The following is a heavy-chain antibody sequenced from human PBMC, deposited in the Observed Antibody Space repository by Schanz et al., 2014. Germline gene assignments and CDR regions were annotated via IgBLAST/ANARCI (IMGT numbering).Heavy chain of an antibody. CDR1: GGSISNANW. D-gene: IGHD5-18*01. J-gene: IGHJ4*02. CDR3: ARSVGMVRRYFDS. V-gene: IGHV4-4*02. CDR2: VIHSGGP. Sequence: QVQLQESGPGLVKPSGTLSLTCAVSGGSISNANWWSWVPRPPGKGQQWIGEVIHSGGPNYNPPLKIGVTISLDVSKNQFSLRLNSVTAADTAVYYCARSVGMVRRYFDSWGQGNLVTVSS.